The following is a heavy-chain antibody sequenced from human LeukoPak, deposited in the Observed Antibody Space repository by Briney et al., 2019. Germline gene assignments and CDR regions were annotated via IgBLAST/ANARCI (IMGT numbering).Heavy chain of an antibody. V-gene: IGHV3-9*01. CDR1: GFTFDEYA. Sequence: GRSLRLSCEGSGFTFDEYAMHWVRQAPGKGLEWVSGISWNSGSIGYADSVKGRFTISRDNAKNSLFLQMNSLRAEDTAVYYCARERKSGWLSRTYNFDSWGQGILVTVSS. J-gene: IGHJ4*02. D-gene: IGHD6-19*01. CDR2: ISWNSGSI. CDR3: ARERKSGWLSRTYNFDS.